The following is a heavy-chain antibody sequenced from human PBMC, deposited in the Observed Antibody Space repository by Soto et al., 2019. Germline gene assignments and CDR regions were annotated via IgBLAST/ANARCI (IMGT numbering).Heavy chain of an antibody. D-gene: IGHD3-10*01. V-gene: IGHV4-34*01. CDR3: ARGRIWFGELKYPDYYYYYMDV. Sequence: SETLSLTCAVYGGSFSGYYWSWIRQPPGKGLEWIGEINHSGSTNYNPSLKSRVTISVDTSKNQFSLKLSSVTAADTAVYYCARGRIWFGELKYPDYYYYYMDVWGKGTTVTVSS. J-gene: IGHJ6*03. CDR2: INHSGST. CDR1: GGSFSGYY.